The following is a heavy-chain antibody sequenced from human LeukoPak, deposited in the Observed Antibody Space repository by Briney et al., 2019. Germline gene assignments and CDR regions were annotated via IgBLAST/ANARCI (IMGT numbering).Heavy chain of an antibody. D-gene: IGHD3-10*01. Sequence: GGSLRLSCAASEFTFSSYAMSWVRQAPGKGLEWVSGISGSGSNTYYADSVKGRFTISRDNPKNTLYLQMNSLRAEDTAVYYCARHGFGVFEGYWGQGTLVTVSS. V-gene: IGHV3-23*01. CDR1: EFTFSSYA. CDR2: ISGSGSNT. CDR3: ARHGFGVFEGY. J-gene: IGHJ4*02.